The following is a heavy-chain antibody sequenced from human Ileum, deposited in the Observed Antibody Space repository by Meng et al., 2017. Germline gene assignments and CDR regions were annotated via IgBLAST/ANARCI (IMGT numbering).Heavy chain of an antibody. CDR3: ARGWAAAGFDY. Sequence: QGQTQQSGPGLVKPYQTLSPTCAISGGSVSGNSGAWNWIRQSPSRGLECLGRTYYKSKWYNEYAESVKSRITISPDTSKNQFSLQLNSVTPEDTAVYYCARGWAAAGFDYWGQGTLVTVSS. CDR2: TYYKSKWYN. CDR1: GGSVSGNSGA. J-gene: IGHJ4*02. D-gene: IGHD6-13*01. V-gene: IGHV6-1*01.